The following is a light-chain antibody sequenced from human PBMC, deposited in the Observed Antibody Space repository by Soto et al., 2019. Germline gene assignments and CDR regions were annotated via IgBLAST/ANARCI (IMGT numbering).Light chain of an antibody. J-gene: IGLJ2*01. V-gene: IGLV4-69*01. CDR1: SGHSSYA. CDR3: QTWGTGTVV. Sequence: QPVLTQSPSASASLRASGKLTYTLSSGHSSYAIAWHQQQPEKGPRYLMKLNSDGSHSKGDGIPDRFSGSSSGAERYLTISSLQSEDEADYYCQTWGTGTVVFGGGTKVTVL. CDR2: LNSDGSH.